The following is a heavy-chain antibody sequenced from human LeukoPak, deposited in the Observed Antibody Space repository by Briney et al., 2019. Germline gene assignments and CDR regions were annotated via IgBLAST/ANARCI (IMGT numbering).Heavy chain of an antibody. CDR2: ISRSSGYV. CDR1: GFIFSDYS. D-gene: IGHD6-13*01. CDR3: ARFPEGSSTWSIDF. J-gene: IGHJ4*02. Sequence: PGGSLRLSCEVSGFIFSDYSFNWVRQVPGKGLEWVSSISRSSGYVFYADSMKGRFTVSRDNSKNSLYLQMNTLRAEDTAVYYCARFPEGSSTWSIDFWGQGTLVTVSS. V-gene: IGHV3-21*01.